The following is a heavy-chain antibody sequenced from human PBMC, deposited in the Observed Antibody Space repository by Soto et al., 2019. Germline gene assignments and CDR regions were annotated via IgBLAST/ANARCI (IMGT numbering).Heavy chain of an antibody. J-gene: IGHJ3*02. CDR2: INHSGST. CDR1: GGSFSGYY. D-gene: IGHD6-13*01. CDR3: AREQQHYAFDI. Sequence: SETLSLTCAVYGGSFSGYYWSWIRQPPGKGLEWIGEINHSGSTNYNPSLKSRVTISVDTSKNQFSLKLSSVTAADTAVYYCAREQQHYAFDIWGQGTMATVSS. V-gene: IGHV4-34*01.